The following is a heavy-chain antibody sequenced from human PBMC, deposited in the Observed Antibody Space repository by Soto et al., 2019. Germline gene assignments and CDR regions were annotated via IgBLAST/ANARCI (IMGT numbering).Heavy chain of an antibody. J-gene: IGHJ4*02. CDR1: GFTFRIYA. V-gene: IGHV3-23*01. CDR3: AKDVPDIVVVPAATFFDY. D-gene: IGHD2-2*01. CDR2: ISGSGGST. Sequence: LRLSFAASGFTFRIYAMIWVRQAPVKGLEWVSAISGSGGSTYYADSVKGRFTISRDNSKNTLYLQMNSLRAEDTAVYYCAKDVPDIVVVPAATFFDYWGQGTLVTVSS.